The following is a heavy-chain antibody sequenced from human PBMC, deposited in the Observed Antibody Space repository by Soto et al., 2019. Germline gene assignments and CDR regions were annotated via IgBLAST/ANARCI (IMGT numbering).Heavy chain of an antibody. CDR3: AHRRSYCSGGSCYSGFDY. D-gene: IGHD2-15*01. Sequence: QITLKESGPTLVKPTQTLTLTCTFSGFSLSTSGVGVGWIRQPPGKALEWLALIYWDDDKRYSPSLKSRLTITKDTSKNQVVLTKTNMDPAVTATYYCAHRRSYCSGGSCYSGFDYWGQGTLVTVSS. CDR2: IYWDDDK. J-gene: IGHJ4*02. CDR1: GFSLSTSGVG. V-gene: IGHV2-5*02.